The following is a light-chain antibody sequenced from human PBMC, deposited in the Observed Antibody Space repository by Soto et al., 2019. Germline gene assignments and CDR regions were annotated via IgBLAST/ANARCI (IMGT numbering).Light chain of an antibody. CDR3: QQYYSYPRT. J-gene: IGKJ2*01. Sequence: AIRMTQSPSSFSASTGDSVTITCRASQGISSYLAWYQQKPGKAPKLLIYAASTLQSGVPSRFSGSGSGTDFTLTISCLQAEDFATYYWQQYYSYPRTFGQGTKLEIK. CDR2: AAS. CDR1: QGISSY. V-gene: IGKV1-8*01.